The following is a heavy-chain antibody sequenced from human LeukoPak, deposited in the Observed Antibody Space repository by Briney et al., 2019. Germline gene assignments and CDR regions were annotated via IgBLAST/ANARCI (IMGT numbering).Heavy chain of an antibody. CDR1: GYSISSGYY. V-gene: IGHV4-38-2*02. J-gene: IGHJ1*01. CDR2: IYHSGST. CDR3: ARVYRYSSSTTGYFQH. Sequence: SETLSLTCTVSGYSISSGYYWGWIRQPPGKGLEWIGSIYHSGSTYYNPSLKSRVTISVDTSKNQFSLKLSSVTAADTAVYYCARVYRYSSSTTGYFQHWGQGTLVTVSS. D-gene: IGHD6-13*01.